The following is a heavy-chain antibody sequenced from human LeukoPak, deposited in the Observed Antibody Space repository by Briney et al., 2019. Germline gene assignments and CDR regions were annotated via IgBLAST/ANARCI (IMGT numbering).Heavy chain of an antibody. V-gene: IGHV1-18*01. J-gene: IGHJ6*03. D-gene: IGHD3-10*01. CDR3: ARDRAPNYYGSGSYYNDYYYYMDV. Sequence: ASVKVSCKASGYTFTSYGISWVRRAPGQGLEWMGWISAYNGNTNYAQKLQGRVTMTTDTSTSTAYMELRSLRSDDTAVYYCARDRAPNYYGSGSYYNDYYYYMDVWGKGTTVTVSS. CDR2: ISAYNGNT. CDR1: GYTFTSYG.